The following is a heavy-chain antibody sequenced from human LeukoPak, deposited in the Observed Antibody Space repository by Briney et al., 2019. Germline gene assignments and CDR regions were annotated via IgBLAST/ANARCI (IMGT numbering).Heavy chain of an antibody. Sequence: PSETLSLTCTVSGGSISSYYWSWIRQPPGKGLEWIGYIYYSGSTNYNPSLKSRVTISVDTSKNQFSLKLSSVTAADTAVYYCARRNPLPNSILDYWGQGTLVTVSS. CDR2: IYYSGST. V-gene: IGHV4-59*08. J-gene: IGHJ4*02. D-gene: IGHD4-23*01. CDR1: GGSISSYY. CDR3: ARRNPLPNSILDY.